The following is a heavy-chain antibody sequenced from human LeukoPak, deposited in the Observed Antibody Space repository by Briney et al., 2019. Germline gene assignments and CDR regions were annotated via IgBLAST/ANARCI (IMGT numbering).Heavy chain of an antibody. V-gene: IGHV4-34*01. J-gene: IGHJ3*02. CDR3: ARALRWEYDAFDI. Sequence: SETLSLTCAVYGGSFSGYYWSWIRQPPGKGLEWIGEINHSGSTNYNPSLKSRVTISVDTSKNQFSLKLSSVTAADTAVYYCARALRWEYDAFDIWGQGTMVTVSS. CDR2: INHSGST. D-gene: IGHD1-26*01. CDR1: GGSFSGYY.